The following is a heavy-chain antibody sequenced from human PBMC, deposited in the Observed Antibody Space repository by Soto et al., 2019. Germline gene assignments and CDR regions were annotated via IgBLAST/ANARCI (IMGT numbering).Heavy chain of an antibody. CDR2: ISASGGRT. V-gene: IGHV3-23*01. CDR1: GFTFGNYA. CDR3: AKDLEVLSARFES. J-gene: IGHJ4*02. D-gene: IGHD2-2*01. Sequence: EVQLLESGGGLVQPGGSLRLSCRASGFTFGNYAMAWVRQAPGKGLEWVSGISASGGRTYYADSAKGRFTISRDNSNNTLYLQMSSLRAEDTAVYYGAKDLEVLSARFESWGQGALVTVSS.